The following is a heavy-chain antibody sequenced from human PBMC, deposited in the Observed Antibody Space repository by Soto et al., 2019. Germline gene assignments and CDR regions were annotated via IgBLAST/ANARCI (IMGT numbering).Heavy chain of an antibody. J-gene: IGHJ3*02. CDR2: INSDGSST. D-gene: IGHD4-4*01. CDR1: GFTFSSYW. V-gene: IGHV3-74*01. Sequence: GESLKISCAASGFTFSSYWMHWVRQAPGKGLVWVSRINSDGSSTSYADSVKGRFTISRDNAKNTLYLQMNSLRAEDTAVYYCARDSFWVSKTVTSPNDAFDIWGQGTMVTVSS. CDR3: ARDSFWVSKTVTSPNDAFDI.